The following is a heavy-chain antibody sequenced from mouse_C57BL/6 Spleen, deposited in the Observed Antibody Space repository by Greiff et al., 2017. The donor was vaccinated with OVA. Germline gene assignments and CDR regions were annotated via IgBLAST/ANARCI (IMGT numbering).Heavy chain of an antibody. J-gene: IGHJ1*03. CDR1: GYTFTDYE. Sequence: VQLQQSGAELVRPGASVTLSCKASGYTFTDYEMHWVKQTPVHDLEWIGAIDPETGGTAYNQKFKGKAILTADKASSTAYMELRSLTSEDSAVYYCTRSRWLLWYFDVWGTGTTVTVSS. CDR3: TRSRWLLWYFDV. CDR2: IDPETGGT. V-gene: IGHV1-15*01. D-gene: IGHD2-3*01.